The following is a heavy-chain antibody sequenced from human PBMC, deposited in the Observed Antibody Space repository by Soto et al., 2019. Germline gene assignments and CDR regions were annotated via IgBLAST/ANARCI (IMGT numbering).Heavy chain of an antibody. V-gene: IGHV2-5*02. CDR1: GFSLSTSRVG. CDR3: AHYRIFGDYMYYSSF. D-gene: IGHD4-17*01. Sequence: QITLKESGPTLVKPTQTLTLTCTFSGFSLSTSRVGVGWIRQPPGKALEWLALIYWDDDKRYSPSLKTSLTRTNHTSKTHAAVTMTNMDPVDTATHYCAHYRIFGDYMYYSSFWGQGTPVTVSS. J-gene: IGHJ4*02. CDR2: IYWDDDK.